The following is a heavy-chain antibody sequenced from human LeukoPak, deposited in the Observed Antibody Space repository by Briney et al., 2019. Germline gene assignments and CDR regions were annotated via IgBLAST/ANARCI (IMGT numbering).Heavy chain of an antibody. CDR2: ISGYNGNT. CDR1: GYTFTSYG. V-gene: IGHV1-18*01. J-gene: IGHJ5*02. CDR3: ASFTDYCSRTSCYSYNWFDP. D-gene: IGHD2-2*01. Sequence: ASVKVSCKASGYTFTSYGISWVRQAPGQGLEWMGWISGYNGNTKYAQKLQGRVIMTTDTSTSTAYMELRSLRSDDTAVYYCASFTDYCSRTSCYSYNWFDPWGQGTLVTVSS.